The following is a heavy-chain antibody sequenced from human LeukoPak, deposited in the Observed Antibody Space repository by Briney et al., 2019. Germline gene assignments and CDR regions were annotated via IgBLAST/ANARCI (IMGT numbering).Heavy chain of an antibody. V-gene: IGHV3-9*03. Sequence: GRSLRLSCAASGFTFDDYAMHWVRQAPGKGLEWVSGISWNSGSIGYADSVEGRFTISRDNAKNSLYLQMNSLRAEDMALYYCAKDVGATRYDAFDIWGQGTMVTVSS. CDR3: AKDVGATRYDAFDI. CDR2: ISWNSGSI. J-gene: IGHJ3*02. CDR1: GFTFDDYA. D-gene: IGHD1-26*01.